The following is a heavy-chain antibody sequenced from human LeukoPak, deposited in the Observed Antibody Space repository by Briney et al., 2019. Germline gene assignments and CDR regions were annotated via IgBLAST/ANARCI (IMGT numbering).Heavy chain of an antibody. CDR2: IYYSGST. CDR3: ARGFDSKSTYFDY. J-gene: IGHJ4*02. V-gene: IGHV4-59*01. D-gene: IGHD5-12*01. CDR1: GGSINNYY. Sequence: PSETLSLTCTVSGGSINNYYWNWIWQPPGKGLEWIGYIYYSGSTNYNPSLKSRVTISVDTSKNQFSLRLTSVSAADTAVYYCARGFDSKSTYFDYWGQGTLLTVSS.